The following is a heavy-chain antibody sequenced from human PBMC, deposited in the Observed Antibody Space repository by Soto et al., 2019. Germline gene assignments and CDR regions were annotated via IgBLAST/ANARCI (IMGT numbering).Heavy chain of an antibody. CDR1: GFTFSSYA. V-gene: IGHV3-23*01. D-gene: IGHD1-26*01. J-gene: IGHJ4*02. CDR3: ARRGSGSYYDY. CDR2: ISGSGGST. Sequence: EVQLLESGGGLVQPGGSLRLSCAASGFTFSSYAMRWVRQAPGKGLEWVSAISGSGGSTYYADSVKGRFTVSRDTSKNTLYLQMNSLRAEATAVYYCARRGSGSYYDYWGQGTLVTVSS.